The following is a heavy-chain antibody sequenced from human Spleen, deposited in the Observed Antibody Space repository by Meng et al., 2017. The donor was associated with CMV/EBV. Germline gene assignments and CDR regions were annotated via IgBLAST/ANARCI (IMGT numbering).Heavy chain of an antibody. D-gene: IGHD1-26*01. CDR2: IIPMFGTT. Sequence: SVKVSCKASGDTFSRNAISWVRQAPGQGLEWMGGIIPMFGTTNYAQKFQGRVTITADESTTTAYMELSSLKASDTAMYYCARHEGSGSLGGWGQGTLVTVSS. V-gene: IGHV1-69*13. CDR3: ARHEGSGSLGG. J-gene: IGHJ4*02. CDR1: GDTFSRNA.